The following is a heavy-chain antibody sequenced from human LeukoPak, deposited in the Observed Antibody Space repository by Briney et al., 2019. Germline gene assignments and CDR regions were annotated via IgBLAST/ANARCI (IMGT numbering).Heavy chain of an antibody. CDR1: GGSISSNTYY. D-gene: IGHD3-22*01. J-gene: IGHJ5*02. Sequence: PSETLSLTCTVSGGSISSNTYYWSWIRQPPGKGLEWIGEINHSGSTNYNPSLKSRVTISVDTSKNQFSLKLSSVTAADTAVYYCARDRPWGWLLLRDWFDPWGQGTLVTVSS. V-gene: IGHV4-39*07. CDR2: INHSGST. CDR3: ARDRPWGWLLLRDWFDP.